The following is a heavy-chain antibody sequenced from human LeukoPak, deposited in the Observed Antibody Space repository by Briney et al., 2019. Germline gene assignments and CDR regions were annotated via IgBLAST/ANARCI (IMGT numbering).Heavy chain of an antibody. V-gene: IGHV3-43*02. CDR1: GFTFDDYA. CDR3: ARENFGRVVVSLDY. CDR2: ISGDGGST. J-gene: IGHJ4*02. D-gene: IGHD3-16*02. Sequence: GGSLRLSCAASGFTFDDYAMHWVRQAPGKGLEWVSLISGDGGSTYYADSVKGRFTISRDNSKNSLYLQMNSLRDEDTAVYYCARENFGRVVVSLDYWGQGTLVTVSS.